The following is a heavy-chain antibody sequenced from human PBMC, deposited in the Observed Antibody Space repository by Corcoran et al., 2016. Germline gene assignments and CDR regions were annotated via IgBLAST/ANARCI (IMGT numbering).Heavy chain of an antibody. V-gene: IGHV3-15*07. Sequence: EVQLVESGGGLVKPGGSLRLSCAASGFTFSNAWMNWVRQAPGKGLEWVGRIKRKTDGGTTDYAAPVKGRFTISREDSKNTRYLQMNSLKNEETAVYYGTTAGLLLWFGEPKYYFDYWGQGTLVTVSS. D-gene: IGHD3-10*01. CDR2: IKRKTDGGTT. CDR3: TTAGLLLWFGEPKYYFDY. CDR1: GFTFSNAW. J-gene: IGHJ4*02.